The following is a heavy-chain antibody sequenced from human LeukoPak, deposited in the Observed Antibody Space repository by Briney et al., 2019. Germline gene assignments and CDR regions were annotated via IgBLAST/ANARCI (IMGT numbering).Heavy chain of an antibody. D-gene: IGHD2/OR15-2a*01. V-gene: IGHV1-46*01. J-gene: IGHJ6*02. Sequence: ASVKVSCKASGYTFTSYYMHWVRQAPGQGLEWMGIINPSGGSTSYAQKFQGRVTVTRDTSTSTVYMELSSLRSEDTAVYYCARETFRLAQTPLGMDVWGQGTTVTVSS. CDR1: GYTFTSYY. CDR2: INPSGGST. CDR3: ARETFRLAQTPLGMDV.